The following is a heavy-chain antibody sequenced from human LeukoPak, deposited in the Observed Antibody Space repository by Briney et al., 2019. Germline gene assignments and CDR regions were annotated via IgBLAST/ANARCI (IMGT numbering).Heavy chain of an antibody. V-gene: IGHV4-4*07. CDR3: ARVSDSSGYYPSEVFDY. J-gene: IGHJ4*02. CDR1: GGSISSYY. Sequence: PSETLSLTCTVSGGSISSYYWSWIRQPAGKGLEWIGRIYTSGSTNYNPSLKSRVTMSVDTSKNQFSLKLSSVTAADTAVYYCARVSDSSGYYPSEVFDYWGQGTLVTVSS. D-gene: IGHD3-22*01. CDR2: IYTSGST.